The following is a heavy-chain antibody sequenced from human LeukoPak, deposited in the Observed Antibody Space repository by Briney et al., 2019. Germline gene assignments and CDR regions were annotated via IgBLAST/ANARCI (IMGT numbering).Heavy chain of an antibody. V-gene: IGHV3-30*04. CDR3: ARDLYYDSSGFYPDY. CDR1: GFTFTRHA. CDR2: ISYDENKK. Sequence: PGGSLRLSCAASGFTFTRHAMHWVRQAPGKGLEWVAVISYDENKKSYADSVKGRFTISRDNSKNTPYVEMNSLRAEDTAVYYCARDLYYDSSGFYPDYWGQGILVTVSS. D-gene: IGHD3-22*01. J-gene: IGHJ4*02.